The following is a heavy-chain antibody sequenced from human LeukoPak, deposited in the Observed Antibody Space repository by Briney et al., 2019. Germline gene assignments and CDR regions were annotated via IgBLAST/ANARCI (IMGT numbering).Heavy chain of an antibody. D-gene: IGHD5-18*01. CDR2: ISGSGGST. CDR3: AKSSSLRYSYGDY. CDR1: GFTFSSYS. V-gene: IGHV3-23*01. Sequence: GGSLRLSCVASGFTFSSYSISWVRQAPGKGLEWVSAISGSGGSTYYADSVKGRFTISRDNSKNTLYLQMNSLRAEDTAVYYCAKSSSLRYSYGDYWGQGTLVTVSS. J-gene: IGHJ4*02.